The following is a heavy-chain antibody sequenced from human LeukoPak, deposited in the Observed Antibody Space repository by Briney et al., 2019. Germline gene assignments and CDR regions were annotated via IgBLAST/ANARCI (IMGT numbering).Heavy chain of an antibody. V-gene: IGHV4-39*01. Sequence: PSETLSLTCTVSGGSINSRSYYWGWIRQPPGKGLEWIGSVYYGGTTYYNPSLKSRVTISEDMSKNQFSLKLSSVTAADTAVYYCARRATTVTTGYYYYYMDVWGKGTTVTVSS. CDR2: VYYGGTT. CDR1: GGSINSRSYY. J-gene: IGHJ6*03. CDR3: ARRATTVTTGYYYYYMDV. D-gene: IGHD4-17*01.